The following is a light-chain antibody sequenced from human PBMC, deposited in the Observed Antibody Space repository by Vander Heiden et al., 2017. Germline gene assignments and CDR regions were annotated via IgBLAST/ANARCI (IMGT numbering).Light chain of an antibody. CDR1: NIGSKS. CDR2: RDS. Sequence: SYELTQPLSVSVALGQTATITCGGNNIGSKSVHWYQQRQGQAPVLVIYRDSNRPSGISERFSGSNSGNTATLTISRAQAGDEADYYCQVWDISTVIFGGRTKLTVL. CDR3: QVWDISTVI. V-gene: IGLV3-9*01. J-gene: IGLJ2*01.